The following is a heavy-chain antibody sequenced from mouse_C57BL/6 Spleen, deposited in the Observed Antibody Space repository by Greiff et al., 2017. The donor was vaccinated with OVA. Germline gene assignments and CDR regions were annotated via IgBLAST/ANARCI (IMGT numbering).Heavy chain of an antibody. CDR3: ARWNGSSYVWAMDY. CDR1: GYTFTSYW. J-gene: IGHJ4*01. V-gene: IGHV1-64*01. Sequence: QAQLQQPGAELVKPGASVKLSCKASGYTFTSYWMHWVKQRPGQGLEWIGMIHPNSGSTNYNEKFKSKATLTVDKSSSTAYMQLSSLTSEDSAVYYCARWNGSSYVWAMDYWGQGTSVTVSS. CDR2: IHPNSGST. D-gene: IGHD1-1*01.